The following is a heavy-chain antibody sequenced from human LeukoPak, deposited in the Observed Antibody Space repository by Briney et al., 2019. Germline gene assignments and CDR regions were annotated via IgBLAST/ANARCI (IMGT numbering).Heavy chain of an antibody. J-gene: IGHJ4*02. CDR1: GFTFSSYS. V-gene: IGHV3-21*01. CDR2: ISSSSSYI. D-gene: IGHD5-12*01. Sequence: PGGSLRLSCAASGFTFSSYSMNWVRQAPGKGLEWVSSISSSSSYIYYGDSVKGRFTISRDNAKDSLYLQMNGLRAEDTAVYYCARDYEIYWGQGTLVTVSS. CDR3: ARDYEIY.